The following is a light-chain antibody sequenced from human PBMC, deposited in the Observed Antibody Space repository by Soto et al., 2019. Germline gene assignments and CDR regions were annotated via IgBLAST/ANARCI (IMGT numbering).Light chain of an antibody. CDR2: KAS. CDR3: QQYHTYLYT. CDR1: QSLGGW. J-gene: IGKJ2*01. Sequence: DIKMTQSPSSLVASVGDRVTITCRASQSLGGWLAWYQQKPGEAPKLLIYKASTLENGVPSRFSGSGSGTEFTPPIRSLQPDDSATYFCQQYHTYLYTFGQGTKLEI. V-gene: IGKV1-5*03.